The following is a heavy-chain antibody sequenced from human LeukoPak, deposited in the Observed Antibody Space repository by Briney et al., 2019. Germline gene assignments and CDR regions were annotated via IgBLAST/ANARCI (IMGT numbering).Heavy chain of an antibody. Sequence: PGGSLRLSCAVSGFTFSSYGMHWVRQAPGKGLEWVSSINSGGSTFYADSVKGRFTISRDNSKNTLYLQMNSLRADDTAVYYCAKRMPYYFDYWGQGTVVTVYS. V-gene: IGHV3-23*01. CDR1: GFTFSSYG. J-gene: IGHJ4*02. CDR3: AKRMPYYFDY. CDR2: INSGGST. D-gene: IGHD2-15*01.